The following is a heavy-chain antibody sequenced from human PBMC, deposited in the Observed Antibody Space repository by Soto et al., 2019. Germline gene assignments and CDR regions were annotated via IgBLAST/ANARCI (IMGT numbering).Heavy chain of an antibody. Sequence: WGSLRLSCAASGFTFVSYSINCVRQSPLKWLEWVSSISSSSSYIYYADSVKGRFTISRDNAKNSLYLQMNSLRAEDTAVYYCARGGEGSHNYWGQGTLVTVSS. J-gene: IGHJ4*02. D-gene: IGHD3-10*01. CDR2: ISSSSSYI. V-gene: IGHV3-21*01. CDR1: GFTFVSYS. CDR3: ARGGEGSHNY.